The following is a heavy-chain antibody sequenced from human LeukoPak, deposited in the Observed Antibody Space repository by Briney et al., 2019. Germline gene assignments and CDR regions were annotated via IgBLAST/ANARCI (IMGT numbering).Heavy chain of an antibody. CDR3: ARLWSIGVAGRFFDY. V-gene: IGHV5-51*01. CDR1: GYSFTSYW. Sequence: GESLKISCKGSGYSFTSYWIGWVRQMPGKGLEWMGIIYPGDSDTRYSPSFQGQVTISADKSISTAYLQWSSLKASDTAMYYCARLWSIGVAGRFFDYWGQGTLVTVSS. D-gene: IGHD6-19*01. CDR2: IYPGDSDT. J-gene: IGHJ4*02.